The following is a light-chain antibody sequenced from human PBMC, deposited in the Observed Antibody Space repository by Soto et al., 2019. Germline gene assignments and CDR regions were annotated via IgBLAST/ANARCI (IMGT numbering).Light chain of an antibody. J-gene: IGLJ3*02. CDR1: SGHSSYA. Sequence: QLVLTQSPSASASLGASVKLTCTVSSGHSSYAIAWHQQQPEKGPRYLMKLNSDGSHSKGDGIPDRFSGSSSGAERYLTISSLQSEDEADYYCQTWGTGIHRVFGGGTKLTVL. CDR2: LNSDGSH. V-gene: IGLV4-69*01. CDR3: QTWGTGIHRV.